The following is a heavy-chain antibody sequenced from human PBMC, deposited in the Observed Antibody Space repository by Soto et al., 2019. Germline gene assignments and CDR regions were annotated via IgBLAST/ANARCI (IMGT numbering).Heavy chain of an antibody. D-gene: IGHD6-13*01. J-gene: IGHJ6*02. Sequence: GASVNVSWKAFGYTFACYYMHWARQAPGQGLEWMGWINPNSGGTNYAQKFQGWVTMTRDTSISTAYMELSRLRSDDTAVYYCARGIAAAVFVYGLDVWGQGTTVTVSS. CDR3: ARGIAAAVFVYGLDV. V-gene: IGHV1-2*04. CDR1: GYTFACYY. CDR2: INPNSGGT.